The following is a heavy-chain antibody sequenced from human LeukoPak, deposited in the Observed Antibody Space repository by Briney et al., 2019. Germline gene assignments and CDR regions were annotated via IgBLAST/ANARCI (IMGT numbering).Heavy chain of an antibody. V-gene: IGHV4-59*08. CDR1: GGPMTGYY. Sequence: SDPLSLTCTVSGGPMTGYYLLWIRQPPGKRLEWMGYVHSSGGTKYSPSLKTRVTVSIGMSKHQVSLHLRSVTAADSAAYYCTKLSDCGADCYDRPHWFDPWGQGSLVTVSS. CDR2: VHSSGGT. J-gene: IGHJ5*02. CDR3: TKLSDCGADCYDRPHWFDP. D-gene: IGHD2-21*02.